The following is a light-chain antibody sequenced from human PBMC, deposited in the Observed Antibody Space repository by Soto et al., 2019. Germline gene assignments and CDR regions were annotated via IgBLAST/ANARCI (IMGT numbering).Light chain of an antibody. J-gene: IGKJ1*01. CDR3: QQYGSSSWT. V-gene: IGKV3-20*01. CDR1: QSVSSSY. CDR2: GAS. Sequence: EIVLTQSPGAXSXXPXXXXXXXXMASQSVSSSYLAWYQQKPGQAPRLLIYGASSRATGIPDRFSGSGSGTDFTLTISRLEPEDFAVYYCQQYGSSSWTFGQGTKVDI.